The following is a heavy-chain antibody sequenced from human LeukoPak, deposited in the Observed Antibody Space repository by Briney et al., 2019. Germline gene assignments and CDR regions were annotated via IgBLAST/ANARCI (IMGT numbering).Heavy chain of an antibody. Sequence: AASVKVSCKASGGTFSSYAISWVRQAPGQGLEWMGGIIPIFGTANYAQKFQGRVTITADKSTSTAYMELSSLRSEDTAVYYCVAPRYSSSWYYFDYWGQGTLVTVSS. D-gene: IGHD6-13*01. CDR1: GGTFSSYA. CDR2: IIPIFGTA. CDR3: VAPRYSSSWYYFDY. J-gene: IGHJ4*02. V-gene: IGHV1-69*06.